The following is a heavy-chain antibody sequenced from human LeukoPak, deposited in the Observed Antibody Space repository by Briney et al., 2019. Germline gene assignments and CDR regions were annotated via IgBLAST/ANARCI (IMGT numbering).Heavy chain of an antibody. V-gene: IGHV3-72*01. CDR3: ARGQVSVPPASDI. J-gene: IGHJ3*02. Sequence: GGSLRLSCAASGFTSSDHYMDWVRQTPGKRLEWVGRIRNKANSYTTEYAASVEGRFTISTDDSTNSLYLQMNSLKTEDTAVYHCARGQVSVPPASDIWGQGTKVIVSS. CDR1: GFTSSDHY. CDR2: IRNKANSYTT.